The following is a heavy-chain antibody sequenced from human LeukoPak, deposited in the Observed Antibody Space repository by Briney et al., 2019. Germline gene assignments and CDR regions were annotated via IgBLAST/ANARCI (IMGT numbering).Heavy chain of an antibody. V-gene: IGHV4-59*01. J-gene: IGHJ4*02. CDR1: GGSISSYY. CDR2: IYYSGST. Sequence: ASETLSLTCTVSGGSISSYYWSWIRQPPGKGLEWIGYIYYSGSTNYNPSLKSRVTISVDTSKNQFSLKLSSVTAADTAVYYCARAVWGGFDYWGQGTLVTVSS. CDR3: ARAVWGGFDY. D-gene: IGHD3-16*01.